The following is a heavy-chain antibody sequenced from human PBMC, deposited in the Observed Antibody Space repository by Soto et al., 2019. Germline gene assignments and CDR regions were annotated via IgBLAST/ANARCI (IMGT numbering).Heavy chain of an antibody. Sequence: QVQLVQSGAEVKKPGSSVKVSCKASGGTFSRYTINWVRQSPGQGLEWMGRIIPIVGILNYAQKFQGRVTIIADKSTSTVYMELSSLRSEDTAVYYCARSTRVTEEDNGMDVWGQGTTVSVSS. CDR3: ARSTRVTEEDNGMDV. V-gene: IGHV1-69*02. CDR1: GGTFSRYT. J-gene: IGHJ6*02. CDR2: IIPIVGIL. D-gene: IGHD4-17*01.